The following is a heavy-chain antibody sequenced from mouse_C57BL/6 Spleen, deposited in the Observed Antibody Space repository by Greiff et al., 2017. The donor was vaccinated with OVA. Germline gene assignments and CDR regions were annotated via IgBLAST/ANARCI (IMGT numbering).Heavy chain of an antibody. Sequence: VPPPQSGPELVKPGASVKISCKASGYTFTDYYMNWVKQSPGKGLEWVGVINSNNGGTSYNQKFTGQATFTVDKSSSTAYMELRSLTSEDSAVYYCARDRDAMGYSGKGTTVTVAT. CDR1: GYTFTDYY. D-gene: IGHD3-3*01. V-gene: IGHV1-26*01. CDR2: INSNNGGT. J-gene: IGHJ4*01. CDR3: ARDRDAMGY.